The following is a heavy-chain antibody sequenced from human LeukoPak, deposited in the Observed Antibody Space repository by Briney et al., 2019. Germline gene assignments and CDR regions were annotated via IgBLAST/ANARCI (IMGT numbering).Heavy chain of an antibody. Sequence: TGGSLRLSCAASGFTLSSYWMHWVRQAPGKGLVWVSRISSDGTITNYADSVKGRFTISRDNAKNTLYLQMNSLRVEDTAVYYCARSSPPPTWGQGTLVTVSS. J-gene: IGHJ4*02. CDR3: ARSSPPPT. CDR2: ISSDGTIT. V-gene: IGHV3-74*01. CDR1: GFTLSSYW.